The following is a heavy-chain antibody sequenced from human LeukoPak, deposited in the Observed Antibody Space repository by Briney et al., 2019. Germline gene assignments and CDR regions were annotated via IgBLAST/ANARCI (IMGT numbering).Heavy chain of an antibody. D-gene: IGHD3-3*01. J-gene: IGHJ4*02. CDR3: ARDRGGTDDFWSGYYTGYFDY. Sequence: GGSLRLSCAASGFTFSNYNMNWVRQAPGKGLEWVSYISSSSSTIYYADSVKGRFTISRDNAKNSLYLQMNSLRAEDTAVFYCARDRGGTDDFWSGYYTGYFDYWGQGTLVTVSS. CDR2: ISSSSSTI. V-gene: IGHV3-48*04. CDR1: GFTFSNYN.